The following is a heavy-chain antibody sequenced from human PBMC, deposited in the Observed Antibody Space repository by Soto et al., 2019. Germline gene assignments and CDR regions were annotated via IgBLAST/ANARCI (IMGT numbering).Heavy chain of an antibody. CDR2: ISSGGGRI. CDR1: GFNFDSYA. CDR3: AKAPHASDYSGRGFDY. D-gene: IGHD3-10*02. J-gene: IGHJ4*02. V-gene: IGHV3-23*01. Sequence: EVQLLESGGGLVQPGGSLRLSCGASGFNFDSYAMGWVRQAPGKGLEWVSGISSGGGRIYYAESVKGRFTISRDNSKNTLYLHMTSRRAQDTAVFYCAKAPHASDYSGRGFDYWGQGTLVTVSS.